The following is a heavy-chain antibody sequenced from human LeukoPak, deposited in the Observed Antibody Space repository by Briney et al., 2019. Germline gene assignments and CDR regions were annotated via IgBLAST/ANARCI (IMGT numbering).Heavy chain of an antibody. D-gene: IGHD2-2*01. CDR3: ARSPVVVPAAIHWFDP. J-gene: IGHJ5*02. Sequence: SETLSLTCAVYGGSFSGYYWSWIRQPPGKGLEWIGEINHSGSTNYNPSLESRVTISVDTSKNQFSLKLSSVTAADTAVYYCARSPVVVPAAIHWFDPWGQGTLVTVSS. CDR2: INHSGST. CDR1: GGSFSGYY. V-gene: IGHV4-34*01.